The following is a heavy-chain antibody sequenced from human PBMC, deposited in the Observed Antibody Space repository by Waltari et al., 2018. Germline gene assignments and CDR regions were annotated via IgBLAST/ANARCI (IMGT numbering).Heavy chain of an antibody. CDR3: AGKSSVDY. J-gene: IGHJ4*02. D-gene: IGHD3-10*01. CDR1: GYTFTGYY. Sequence: QVQLVQSGDEVKKPGASVKVSCKASGYTFTGYYMHWVRQAPGQGLEWMGWSNPNGGGTNSAQKVQGRVTMSRDTAISTGYMERSRLRADDTAVDYGAGKSSVDYWGQGTLVTVSS. CDR2: SNPNGGGT. V-gene: IGHV1-2*02.